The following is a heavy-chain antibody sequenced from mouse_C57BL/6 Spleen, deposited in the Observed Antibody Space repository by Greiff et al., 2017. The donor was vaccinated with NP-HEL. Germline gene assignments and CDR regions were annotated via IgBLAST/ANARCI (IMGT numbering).Heavy chain of an antibody. CDR2: IDPETGGT. J-gene: IGHJ3*01. D-gene: IGHD1-1*01. V-gene: IGHV1-15*01. Sequence: QVQLQQSGAELVRPGASVTLSCKASGYTFTDYEMHWVKQTPVHGLEWIGAIDPETGGTAYNQKFKGKAILTADKSSSTAYMELRSLTSEDSAVYYCTRHYGSSYWFAYWGQGTLVTVSA. CDR1: GYTFTDYE. CDR3: TRHYGSSYWFAY.